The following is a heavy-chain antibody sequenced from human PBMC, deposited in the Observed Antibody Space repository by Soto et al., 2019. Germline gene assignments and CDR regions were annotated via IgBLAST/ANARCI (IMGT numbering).Heavy chain of an antibody. CDR1: GGTFSTYS. Sequence: QVQLVQSGAEVKMPGSSVKVSCKTSGGTFSTYSIVWVRQAPGEGLEWMGGIIPIFGTANYAQKFQDRVTITVDKSTNTAFMELSSQKSEDTAMYYCASSSGNNYGVGTNYYFDYWGQGTLVTVSS. CDR3: ASSSGNNYGVGTNYYFDY. J-gene: IGHJ4*02. V-gene: IGHV1-69*06. D-gene: IGHD1-26*01. CDR2: IIPIFGTA.